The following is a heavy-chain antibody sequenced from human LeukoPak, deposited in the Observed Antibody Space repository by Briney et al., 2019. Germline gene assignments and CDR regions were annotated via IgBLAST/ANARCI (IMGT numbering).Heavy chain of an antibody. V-gene: IGHV3-66*02. Sequence: GVSLTLSCAASGFTFSSYSMNWVRQAPGKGLVWVSVLYSGGSTYYTDSVKGRFTISRDNSKNTLFLQMNSLRVEDTAVYYCASPLIVASAFDIWGQGTMVTVSS. J-gene: IGHJ3*02. CDR1: GFTFSSYS. D-gene: IGHD2-15*01. CDR3: ASPLIVASAFDI. CDR2: LYSGGST.